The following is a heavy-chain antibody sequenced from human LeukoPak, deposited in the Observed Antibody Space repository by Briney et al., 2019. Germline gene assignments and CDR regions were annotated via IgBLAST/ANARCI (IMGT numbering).Heavy chain of an antibody. Sequence: EAWETLSLTCAVSGGSISSSNWWSWVRQPPGKGLEWIGEIYHSGSTNYNPSLKSRVTISVDKSKNQFSLKLSSVTAADTAVYYCASWEGYCTNGVCAVRGFDYWGQGTLVTVSS. CDR1: GGSISSSNW. V-gene: IGHV4-4*02. J-gene: IGHJ4*02. D-gene: IGHD2-8*01. CDR3: ASWEGYCTNGVCAVRGFDY. CDR2: IYHSGST.